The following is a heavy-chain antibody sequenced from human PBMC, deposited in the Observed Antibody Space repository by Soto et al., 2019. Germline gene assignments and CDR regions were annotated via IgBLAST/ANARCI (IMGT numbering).Heavy chain of an antibody. Sequence: GESLKISCKGSGYSFTNYWIAWVRQMPGKGLEYMGIIYPSDSTTGYSPSFQGQVTISADKSISTAYLQWNSLKASDTAMYYCARHGFYGDYSSNYFDPWGQGTLVTVSS. V-gene: IGHV5-51*01. D-gene: IGHD4-17*01. J-gene: IGHJ5*02. CDR3: ARHGFYGDYSSNYFDP. CDR1: GYSFTNYW. CDR2: IYPSDSTT.